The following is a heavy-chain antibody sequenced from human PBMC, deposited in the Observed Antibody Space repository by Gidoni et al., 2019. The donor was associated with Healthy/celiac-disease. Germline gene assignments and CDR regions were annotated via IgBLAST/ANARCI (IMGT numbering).Heavy chain of an antibody. Sequence: EVQLVESGGGLVQTGGALRLPGAASGCTFSSHWMSWVRQAPGKGLEWVANIKQDGSGKYYLDSVKGRFTISRDNAKNSLYLQMNSLRAEDTAVYYCARWSDIVVVVAATVDAFDIWGQGTMVTVSS. CDR3: ARWSDIVVVVAATVDAFDI. CDR1: GCTFSSHW. D-gene: IGHD2-15*01. J-gene: IGHJ3*02. CDR2: IKQDGSGK. V-gene: IGHV3-7*01.